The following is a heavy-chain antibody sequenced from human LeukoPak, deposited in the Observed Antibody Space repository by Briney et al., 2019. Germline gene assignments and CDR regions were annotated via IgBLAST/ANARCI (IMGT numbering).Heavy chain of an antibody. Sequence: GGSLRLSCAASGFNFRSHEMNWVRQAPGKGLEWVSFISSSGSTIYYADSVKGRFTISRDNAKNSLDLRMNSLRAEDTAVYYCARADPYSSSGFDYWGQGTLVTVSS. J-gene: IGHJ4*02. V-gene: IGHV3-48*03. CDR2: ISSSGSTI. CDR1: GFNFRSHE. D-gene: IGHD6-13*01. CDR3: ARADPYSSSGFDY.